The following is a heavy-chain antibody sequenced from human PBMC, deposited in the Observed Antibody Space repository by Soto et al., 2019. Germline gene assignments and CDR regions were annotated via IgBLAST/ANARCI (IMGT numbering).Heavy chain of an antibody. Sequence: QVTLRESGPVLVKATETLTLTCTVSGFSLSDLGMSVTWIRQPPGKALEWLAHISSTGDESYSPPLRSRVSISMTTSRRQVVLTMTRMAPVDTATYYWARFTMIRGELRDHYYCMDVWGQGTTGTVSS. D-gene: IGHD3-10*01. CDR2: ISSTGDE. J-gene: IGHJ6*02. CDR1: GFSLSDLGMS. CDR3: ARFTMIRGELRDHYYCMDV. V-gene: IGHV2-26*01.